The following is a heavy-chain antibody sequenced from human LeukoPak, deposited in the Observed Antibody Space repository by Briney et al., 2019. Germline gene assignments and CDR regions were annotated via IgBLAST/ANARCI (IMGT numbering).Heavy chain of an antibody. V-gene: IGHV1-3*01. J-gene: IGHJ4*02. CDR2: INAGNGNT. Sequence: ASVKVSCKASGYTFTSYAMHWVRQAPGQRLEWMGWINAGNGNTKYSQKFQGRVTITRDTSASTAYMELSSLRSEDTAVYYCARPYDYVWGSYRYTLDYWGQGTLVTVSP. CDR1: GYTFTSYA. D-gene: IGHD3-16*02. CDR3: ARPYDYVWGSYRYTLDY.